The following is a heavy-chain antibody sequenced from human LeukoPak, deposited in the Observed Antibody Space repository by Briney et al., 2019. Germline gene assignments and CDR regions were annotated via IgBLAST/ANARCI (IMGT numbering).Heavy chain of an antibody. CDR1: GGSISSYY. CDR3: ARLAGRRVTMVRGVILPRYMDV. D-gene: IGHD3-10*01. V-gene: IGHV4-4*07. Sequence: PSETLSLTCTVSGGSISSYYWSWIRQPAGKGLEWIGRIYTSGSTNYNPSLKSRVTMSVDTSKNQFSLKLSSVTAADTAVYYCARLAGRRVTMVRGVILPRYMDVWGKGTTVTISS. J-gene: IGHJ6*03. CDR2: IYTSGST.